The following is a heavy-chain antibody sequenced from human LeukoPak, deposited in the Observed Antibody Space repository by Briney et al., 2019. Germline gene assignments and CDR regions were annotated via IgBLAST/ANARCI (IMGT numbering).Heavy chain of an antibody. CDR3: AKGYGSGSYSVDY. CDR1: GFTFSSYG. D-gene: IGHD3-10*01. Sequence: PGRSLRLSCAASGFTFSSYGMHWVRQAPGKGLEWVAIIWYDGSNKYYADSVKGRFAISRDNSENTLYLQMNSLRVEDTAMYHCAKGYGSGSYSVDYWGQGTLVTVSS. CDR2: IWYDGSNK. J-gene: IGHJ4*02. V-gene: IGHV3-33*06.